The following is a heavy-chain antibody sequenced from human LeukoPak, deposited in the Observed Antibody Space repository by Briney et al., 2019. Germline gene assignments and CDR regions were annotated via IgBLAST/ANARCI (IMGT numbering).Heavy chain of an antibody. V-gene: IGHV4-39*07. CDR3: ARAACGGDCFISVDAFDI. Sequence: SETLSLTCTVSGGSISSSSYYWGWIRQPPGKGLEWIGSIYYSGSTYYNPSLKSRVTISVDTSKNQFSLKLSSVTAADTAVYYCARAACGGDCFISVDAFDIWGQGTMVTVSS. CDR2: IYYSGST. D-gene: IGHD2-21*02. CDR1: GGSISSSSYY. J-gene: IGHJ3*02.